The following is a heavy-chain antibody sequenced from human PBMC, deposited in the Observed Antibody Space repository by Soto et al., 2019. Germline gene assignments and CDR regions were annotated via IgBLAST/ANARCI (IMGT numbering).Heavy chain of an antibody. CDR2: ISTDKGKT. CDR3: ATRSPAFDY. V-gene: IGHV1-18*01. CDR1: GYTFTSYG. Sequence: QVQLVQSGPEVKKPGASVKVSCKTSGYTFTSYGISWVRQAPGQGLEWMGWISTDKGKTNYAQKFQGRVTMTTDTSTSTAYMDLRSLRSDDTAGYYCATRSPAFDYWGQGTLVTVSS. J-gene: IGHJ4*02.